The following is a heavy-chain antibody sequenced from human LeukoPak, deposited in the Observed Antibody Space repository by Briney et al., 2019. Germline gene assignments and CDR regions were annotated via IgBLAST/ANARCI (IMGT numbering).Heavy chain of an antibody. CDR3: ARGFDGSGSYHLDY. V-gene: IGHV4-59*08. CDR2: IYYSGST. D-gene: IGHD3-10*01. CDR1: GGSISSYY. Sequence: SETLSLTCTVSGGSISSYYWSWIRQPPGKGLEWIGYIYYSGSTNYNPSLKSRVTISVDTSKNQFSLKLSSVTAADTAVYYCARGFDGSGSYHLDYWGQGTLVTVSS. J-gene: IGHJ4*02.